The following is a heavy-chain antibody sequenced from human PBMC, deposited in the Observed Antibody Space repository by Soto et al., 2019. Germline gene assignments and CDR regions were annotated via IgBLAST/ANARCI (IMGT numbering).Heavy chain of an antibody. CDR1: GFAFSSYG. Sequence: QAQLVESGGGVVQPGRSLRLSCAASGFAFSSYGMHWVRQAPGTGLEWVAVISYDGSLQHYADSVKGRFTISRDNSKNLLLQQKSRLKAEKTVFYYCEADPIFFLASVPYSWGQGTLVSLSS. V-gene: IGHV3-30*03. D-gene: IGHD3-3*01. J-gene: IGHJ4*02. CDR3: EADPIFFLASVPYS. CDR2: ISYDGSLQ.